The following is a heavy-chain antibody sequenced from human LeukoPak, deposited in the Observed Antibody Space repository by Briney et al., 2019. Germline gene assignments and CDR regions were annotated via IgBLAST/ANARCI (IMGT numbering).Heavy chain of an antibody. V-gene: IGHV4-30-4*07. D-gene: IGHD3-10*01. J-gene: IGHJ5*02. CDR3: ARGRGELLWFGELFGGNWFDP. CDR1: GGSISGGGYS. Sequence: SETLSLTCAVSGGSISGGGYSWSWIRQPPGKGLEWIGYIYYSGSTYYNPSLKSRVTISVDTSKNQFSLKLSSVTAADTAVYYCARGRGELLWFGELFGGNWFDPWGQGTLVTVSS. CDR2: IYYSGST.